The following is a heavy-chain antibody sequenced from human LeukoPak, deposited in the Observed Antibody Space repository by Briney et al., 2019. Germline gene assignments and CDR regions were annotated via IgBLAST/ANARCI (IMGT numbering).Heavy chain of an antibody. V-gene: IGHV4-39*01. CDR2: IYYSGST. J-gene: IGHJ4*02. D-gene: IGHD5-24*01. CDR3: ARLGNGYNRYYFEY. Sequence: SETLSLTCTLFGGSISSSTYSWGWIRQPPGKGLEWIGNIYYSGSTDYNPSLKSRVLIFVDTSKNQFSLKLRSVTAPDTAVYYCARLGNGYNRYYFEYWGQGTLVTVSS. CDR1: GGSISSSTYS.